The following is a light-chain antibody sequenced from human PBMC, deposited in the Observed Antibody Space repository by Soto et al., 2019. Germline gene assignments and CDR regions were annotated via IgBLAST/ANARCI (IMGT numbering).Light chain of an antibody. J-gene: IGKJ4*01. CDR3: QQYTSWPLT. V-gene: IGKV3-20*01. CDR1: RSVSDTL. Sequence: EIVLTQSPGTLSLSPGERATLSCRADRSVSDTLLTWFQQKPGQAPRLLIFGTSNRAPGIPDRFSGSGYGTDSNLTVSSLQSEDFAVYSCQQYTSWPLTSGGANKVDIK. CDR2: GTS.